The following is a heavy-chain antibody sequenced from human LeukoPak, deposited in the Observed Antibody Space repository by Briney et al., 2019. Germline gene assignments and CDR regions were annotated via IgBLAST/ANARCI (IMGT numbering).Heavy chain of an antibody. CDR1: GFTFSSYG. D-gene: IGHD4-17*01. Sequence: GSLRLSCAASGFTFSSYGMHWVRPAPGKGLEWVAFIRYDGSNKYYADSVKGRYTISRDNSKNTLYLQMNSLRAEDTPVYYCAKDRGYGDSPYLLDYWGQGTLVTVSS. V-gene: IGHV3-30*02. CDR2: IRYDGSNK. CDR3: AKDRGYGDSPYLLDY. J-gene: IGHJ4*02.